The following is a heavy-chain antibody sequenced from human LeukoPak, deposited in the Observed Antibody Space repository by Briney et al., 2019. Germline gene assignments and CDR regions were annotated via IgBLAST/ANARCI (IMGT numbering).Heavy chain of an antibody. CDR2: IKQGGSEI. Sequence: PGGSLRLSCAASGFTFSSHWMNWVRQAPGKGLVWVANIKQGGSEIYYVDSVKGRFTISRDDAKNSLYLQMNSLRDEDTAVYYCARGRGDYWGQGTLVTVSS. J-gene: IGHJ4*02. CDR1: GFTFSSHW. CDR3: ARGRGDY. V-gene: IGHV3-7*01.